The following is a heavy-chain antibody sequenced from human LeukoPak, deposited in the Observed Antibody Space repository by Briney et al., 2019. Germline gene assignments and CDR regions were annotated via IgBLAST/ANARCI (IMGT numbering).Heavy chain of an antibody. CDR3: AREARPGGVGVG. J-gene: IGHJ3*01. Sequence: GGSLRLSCAASGFTFSTYEMNWVRQAPGKGLEWVSYISSSGSTIYYADSVKGRFTISRDNAKNSLYPQMNSLRAEDTAVYYCAREARPGGVGVGWGQGTMVTVSS. D-gene: IGHD3-3*01. V-gene: IGHV3-48*03. CDR1: GFTFSTYE. CDR2: ISSSGSTI.